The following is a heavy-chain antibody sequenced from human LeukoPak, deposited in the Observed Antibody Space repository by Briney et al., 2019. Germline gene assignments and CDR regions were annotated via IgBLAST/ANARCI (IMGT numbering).Heavy chain of an antibody. CDR3: AKERDSSGSSFDY. Sequence: SGGSLRLSCAASGFTFDDYAMHWVRQAPGKGLEWVSGISWNSGSIGYADSVKGRFTISRDNAKNSLYLQMNSLRAEDTALYYCAKERDSSGSSFDYWGQGTLVTVSS. CDR2: ISWNSGSI. D-gene: IGHD3-22*01. CDR1: GFTFDDYA. V-gene: IGHV3-9*01. J-gene: IGHJ4*02.